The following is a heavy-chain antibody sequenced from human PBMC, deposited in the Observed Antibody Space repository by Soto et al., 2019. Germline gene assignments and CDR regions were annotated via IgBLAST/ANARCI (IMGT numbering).Heavy chain of an antibody. CDR3: AREYSMKVLAPGY. CDR1: GFTLSSYG. J-gene: IGHJ4*02. D-gene: IGHD3-22*01. Sequence: GGSLRLSCAVSGFTLSSYGIHWVRQAPGKGLEWVSAISGSGGSTYYADSVKGRFTISRDNSKNTLYLQMNSLRAEDTSVYYCAREYSMKVLAPGYWGQGPLVTVSS. CDR2: ISGSGGST. V-gene: IGHV3-23*01.